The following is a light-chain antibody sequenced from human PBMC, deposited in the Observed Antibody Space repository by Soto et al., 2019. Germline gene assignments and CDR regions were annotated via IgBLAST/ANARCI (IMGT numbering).Light chain of an antibody. J-gene: IGLJ2*01. CDR3: QSYDSSLSVV. Sequence: QSVLTQPPSVSGAPGQRVTISCTGSRSNIGAGYDVHWYQQFPGTAPKLLIYGNSNRPSGVPDRFSGSKSDTSASLAITGLQAEDEADYYCQSYDSSLSVVFGGGTKLTV. CDR2: GNS. CDR1: RSNIGAGYD. V-gene: IGLV1-40*01.